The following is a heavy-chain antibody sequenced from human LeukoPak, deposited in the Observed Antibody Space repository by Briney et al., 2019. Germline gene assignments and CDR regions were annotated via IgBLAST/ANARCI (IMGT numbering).Heavy chain of an antibody. V-gene: IGHV4-31*03. CDR3: ARSVPVTTVGY. J-gene: IGHJ4*02. Sequence: SETLSLTCTVSGGSISSGGSYWTWIRQLPGRGLEWIGYIYYSGSTYYNPSLKSRVIISVDTSKNQFSLKLISVTAADTAVYYCARSVPVTTVGYWGQGTLVTVSS. CDR1: GGSISSGGSY. D-gene: IGHD4-17*01. CDR2: IYYSGST.